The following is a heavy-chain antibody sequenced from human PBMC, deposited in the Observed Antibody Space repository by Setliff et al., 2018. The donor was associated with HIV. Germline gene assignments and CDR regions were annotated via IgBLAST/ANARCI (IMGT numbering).Heavy chain of an antibody. V-gene: IGHV1-8*02. J-gene: IGHJ5*02. CDR1: GYTFTSYD. CDR3: ARGALRFLEWFQIDP. Sequence: ASVKVSCKASGYTFTSYDIHWVRQATGQGLEWMGWMNPNSGNTGYAQRFQGRVTMTRDTSINTAYMELSNLRSDDTAVYYCARGALRFLEWFQIDPWGQGTLVTVSS. CDR2: MNPNSGNT. D-gene: IGHD3-3*01.